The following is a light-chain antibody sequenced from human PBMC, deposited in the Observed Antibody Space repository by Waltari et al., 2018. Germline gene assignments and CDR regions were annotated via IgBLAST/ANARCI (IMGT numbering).Light chain of an antibody. Sequence: EIVLTQSPGTLSLSPGERATLSCRTSQSVNSSYLAWYQQKPAQAPRLLIYGASSRATGIPDRFSGSGSGTDFTLTISRLEPEDFAVYYCQQYGSSPPVTFGGGTKVEIK. CDR1: QSVNSSY. J-gene: IGKJ4*01. CDR3: QQYGSSPPVT. V-gene: IGKV3-20*01. CDR2: GAS.